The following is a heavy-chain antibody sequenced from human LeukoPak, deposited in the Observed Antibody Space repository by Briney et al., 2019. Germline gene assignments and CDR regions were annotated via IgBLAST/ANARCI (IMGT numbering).Heavy chain of an antibody. V-gene: IGHV1-69*13. J-gene: IGHJ4*02. CDR2: IIPIFGTA. CDR3: ARTQRPGYYDSSGYRP. D-gene: IGHD3-22*01. CDR1: GGTFSSYA. Sequence: EASVKVSCKASGGTFSSYAISWVRQAPGQGLEWMGGIIPIFGTATYAQKFQGRVTITADESTSTAYMELSSLRSEDTAVYYCARTQRPGYYDSSGYRPWGQGTLVTVSS.